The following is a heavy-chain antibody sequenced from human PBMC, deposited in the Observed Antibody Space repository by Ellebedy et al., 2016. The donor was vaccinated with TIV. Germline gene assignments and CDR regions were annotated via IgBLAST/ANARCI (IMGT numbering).Heavy chain of an antibody. V-gene: IGHV3-21*01. CDR3: TSLTRTRSPLNWFDP. J-gene: IGHJ5*02. D-gene: IGHD1-1*01. CDR1: GFPFSSYS. Sequence: PGGSLRLSCAASGFPFSSYSMNWVRQAPGKGLEWVSSISSGSESIYYAASVKGRFTISRDNAKNSLYLQMNSLRAEDTAVYYCTSLTRTRSPLNWFDPWGQGTLVTVSS. CDR2: ISSGSESI.